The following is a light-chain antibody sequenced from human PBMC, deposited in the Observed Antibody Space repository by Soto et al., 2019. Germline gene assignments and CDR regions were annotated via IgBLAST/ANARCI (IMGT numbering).Light chain of an antibody. CDR1: QSISNY. J-gene: IGKJ1*01. Sequence: DIQMTQSPSSLSASVGDRGTITCRASQSISNYLNWYQQKPGKAPKLLIYASSSLQSGVPSRFSGSGSGTDFTLIISSLQLEYFATYYCQHSYSTAWTFGQGTKVEIK. CDR3: QHSYSTAWT. CDR2: ASS. V-gene: IGKV1-39*01.